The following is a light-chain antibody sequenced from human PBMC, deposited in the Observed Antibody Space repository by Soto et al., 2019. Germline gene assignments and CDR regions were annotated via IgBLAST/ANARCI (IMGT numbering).Light chain of an antibody. CDR1: SNDVGHSSF. V-gene: IGLV2-8*01. J-gene: IGLJ1*01. Sequence: QSALTQPPSASGSPGQSVTISCTGNSNDVGHSSFISWYQQHPGKGPKLIIYEVSKRPSGVPDRFSGSKSGNTASLSVSGLHDEAVAPYLCTAKADNGEHVFGTGTKVTVL. CDR2: EVS. CDR3: TAKADNGEHV.